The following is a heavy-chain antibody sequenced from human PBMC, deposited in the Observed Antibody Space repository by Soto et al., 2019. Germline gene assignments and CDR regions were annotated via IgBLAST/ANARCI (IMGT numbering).Heavy chain of an antibody. CDR2: ISAYNGNT. Sequence: QVPLVQSGAEVKKPGASVKVSCKASGYTFTSYGISWVRQAPGQGLEWMGWISAYNGNTNYAQKLQGRVTMTTDTSTSTAYMELRSLRSDDTAVYYCARGYYDILTGYYSYYFDYWGQGTLVTVSS. J-gene: IGHJ4*02. CDR1: GYTFTSYG. D-gene: IGHD3-9*01. V-gene: IGHV1-18*04. CDR3: ARGYYDILTGYYSYYFDY.